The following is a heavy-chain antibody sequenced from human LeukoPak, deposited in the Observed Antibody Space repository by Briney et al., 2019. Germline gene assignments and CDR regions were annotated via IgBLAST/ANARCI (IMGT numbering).Heavy chain of an antibody. Sequence: SVKVSCTASGFTLINSAMKWVRQARGQRLEWVGWIIGGSGQTRYAQKFQERVTITRDMSTSTAFLELSSLRSEDSAVYYCAAGDTLVRGVIIPFAPWGQGTLVTVSS. CDR3: AAGDTLVRGVIIPFAP. V-gene: IGHV1-58*02. J-gene: IGHJ5*02. CDR2: IIGGSGQT. CDR1: GFTLINSA. D-gene: IGHD3-10*01.